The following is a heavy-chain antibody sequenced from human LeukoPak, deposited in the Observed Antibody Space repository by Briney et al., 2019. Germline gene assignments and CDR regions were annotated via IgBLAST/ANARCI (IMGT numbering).Heavy chain of an antibody. CDR3: ARHYVFVLGGSSFDH. V-gene: IGHV4-59*08. J-gene: IGHJ4*02. Sequence: PGGSLRLSCEASGFTYSSYAMNWVRQPPGKGLEWIGSIYYSGSTNYNPSLKSRLSISVDTSKNQFSLKLGSVTAADTAVYYCARHYVFVLGGSSFDHWGQGTLVTVSS. CDR2: IYYSGST. D-gene: IGHD3-16*01. CDR1: GFTYSSYA.